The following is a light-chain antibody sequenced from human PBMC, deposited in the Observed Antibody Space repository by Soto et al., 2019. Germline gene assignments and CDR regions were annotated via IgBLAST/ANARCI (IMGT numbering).Light chain of an antibody. CDR1: SSNLGAGFD. J-gene: IGLJ2*01. Sequence: QSALTQPPSVSGTPGQRVSISCTGTSSNLGAGFDVHWYQQLPGTAPRLLIFGNNVRPSGVPDRFSGSKSGTSASLAITGLQAEDEAVYYCQSFDASLTTSIFGAGTKLTVL. CDR2: GNN. V-gene: IGLV1-40*01. CDR3: QSFDASLTTSI.